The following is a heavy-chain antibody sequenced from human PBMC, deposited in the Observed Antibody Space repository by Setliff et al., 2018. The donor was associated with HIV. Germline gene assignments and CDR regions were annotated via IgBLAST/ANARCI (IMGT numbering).Heavy chain of an antibody. CDR3: TRPRVFDSFDV. CDR2: INPNNGGT. V-gene: IGHV1-2*06. Sequence: ASVKVSCKGLGYIVTGNYMNWVRQAPGQGLEWMGRINPNNGGTNYVQKFQGRVTMTLDTSTSTAYLESKGLTSDDTAVYYCTRPRVFDSFDVWGPGTMVTVSS. CDR1: GYIVTGNY. J-gene: IGHJ3*01.